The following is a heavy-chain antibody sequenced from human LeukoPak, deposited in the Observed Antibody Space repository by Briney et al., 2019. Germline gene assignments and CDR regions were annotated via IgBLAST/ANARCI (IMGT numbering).Heavy chain of an antibody. CDR3: ARAPRITIFGVVIMEYYFDY. V-gene: IGHV3-30*03. J-gene: IGHJ4*02. CDR2: ISYDGSNK. D-gene: IGHD3-3*01. Sequence: QAGGSLRLSCAASGFTFTSFSMNWVRQAPGKGLEWVAVISYDGSNKYYADSVKGRFTISRDNSKNTLYLQMNSLRAEDTAVYYCARAPRITIFGVVIMEYYFDYWGQGTLVTVSS. CDR1: GFTFTSFS.